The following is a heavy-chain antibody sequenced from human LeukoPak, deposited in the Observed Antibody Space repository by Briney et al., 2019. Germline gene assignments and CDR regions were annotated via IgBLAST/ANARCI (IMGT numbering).Heavy chain of an antibody. D-gene: IGHD5-12*01. V-gene: IGHV3-30*02. J-gene: IGHJ4*02. CDR1: GFTFSSNG. CDR3: AKTGYSGSAYGTWYFDY. CDR2: IRYDGSNE. Sequence: PGGSLRLSCATSGFTFSSNGLHWVRQAPGKGLEWVAFIRYDGSNEYYADSVKGRFTISRDNSKNTLYLRMNSLRTEDTAVYYCAKTGYSGSAYGTWYFDYWGQGTLVTVSS.